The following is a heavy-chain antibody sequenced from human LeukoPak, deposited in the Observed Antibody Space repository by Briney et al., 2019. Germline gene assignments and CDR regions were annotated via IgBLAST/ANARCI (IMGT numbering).Heavy chain of an antibody. CDR2: VFSSGTT. J-gene: IGHJ5*02. Sequence: PSESLSLTCTVSSGSISTYYWSWIRPPAGKGLAWIGRVFSSGTTNDNPSLESRVTMSVDTSKNQFSLRLSSVTAADTAAYYCARHRYYYDSSGYYYQPWGQGTLVTVSS. CDR3: ARHRYYYDSSGYYYQP. D-gene: IGHD3-22*01. CDR1: SGSISTYY. V-gene: IGHV4-4*07.